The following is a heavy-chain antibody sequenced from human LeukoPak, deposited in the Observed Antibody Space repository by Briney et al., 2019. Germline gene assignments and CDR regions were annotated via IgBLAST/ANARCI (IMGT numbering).Heavy chain of an antibody. Sequence: GGSLRLSCAASGFTFSSYGMHWVRQAPGKGLEWVAVIWYDGSNKYYADSVKGRFTISRDNSKNTLYLQMNSLRAEDTAVYYCARSGGIVVPAAMFDYWGQGTLVTVSS. J-gene: IGHJ4*02. D-gene: IGHD2-2*01. CDR1: GFTFSSYG. CDR3: ARSGGIVVPAAMFDY. CDR2: IWYDGSNK. V-gene: IGHV3-33*01.